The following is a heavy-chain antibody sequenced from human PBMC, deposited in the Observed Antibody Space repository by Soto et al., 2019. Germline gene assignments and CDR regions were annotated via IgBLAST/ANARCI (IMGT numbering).Heavy chain of an antibody. CDR1: GYTFTNYD. J-gene: IGHJ4*02. V-gene: IGHV1-8*01. D-gene: IGHD1-26*01. Sequence: QVQLVQSGAEVKQPGASVKVSCRTSGYTFTNYDISWVRQATGQGLEWMGWMNPDSANTGYAQKFQGIVTMTRDTSISTAYMELHSLTSDDTAIYYCARAIRDQLLSDYWGQGSLVIFSS. CDR3: ARAIRDQLLSDY. CDR2: MNPDSANT.